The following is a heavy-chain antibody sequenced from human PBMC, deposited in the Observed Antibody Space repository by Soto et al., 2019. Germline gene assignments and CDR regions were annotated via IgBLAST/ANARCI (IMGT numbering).Heavy chain of an antibody. CDR1: GGSISSGDYY. D-gene: IGHD3-22*01. J-gene: IGHJ6*02. V-gene: IGHV4-30-4*01. CDR2: IYYSGST. CDR3: ARGQEADSSGYYPYYYYGMDV. Sequence: QVQLQESGPGLVKPSQTLSLTCTVSGGSISSGDYYWSWIRQPPGKGLEWIGYIYYSGSTYYNPSLKSRVTISVDTSNNQFSLKLSSVTAADTAVYYCARGQEADSSGYYPYYYYGMDVWGQGTTVTVSS.